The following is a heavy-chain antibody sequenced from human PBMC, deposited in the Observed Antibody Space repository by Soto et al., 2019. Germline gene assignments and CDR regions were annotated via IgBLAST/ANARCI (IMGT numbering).Heavy chain of an antibody. Sequence: PSETLSLTCTVSGGSISSGGYYWSWIRQHPGKGLEWIGYIYYSGSTYYNPSLKSRVTISVDTSKNQFSLKLSSVTAADTAVYYCARDNSGSYGDDAFDIWGQGTMVTVSS. V-gene: IGHV4-31*03. D-gene: IGHD1-26*01. CDR1: GGSISSGGYY. CDR2: IYYSGST. J-gene: IGHJ3*02. CDR3: ARDNSGSYGDDAFDI.